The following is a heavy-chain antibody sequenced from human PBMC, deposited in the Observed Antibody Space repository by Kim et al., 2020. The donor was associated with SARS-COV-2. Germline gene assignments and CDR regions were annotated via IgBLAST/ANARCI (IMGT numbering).Heavy chain of an antibody. J-gene: IGHJ4*02. CDR2: IYYSGST. CDR3: ARHLSIAAAGLDY. Sequence: SETLSLTCTVSGGSISSRSYYWGWIRQPPGKGLEWIGSIYYSGSTYYNPSLKSPVTISVDTSKTQFSLKLRSVTAADTAVYYCARHLSIAAAGLDYWGQGTLLTVSS. D-gene: IGHD6-13*01. V-gene: IGHV4-39*01. CDR1: GGSISSRSYY.